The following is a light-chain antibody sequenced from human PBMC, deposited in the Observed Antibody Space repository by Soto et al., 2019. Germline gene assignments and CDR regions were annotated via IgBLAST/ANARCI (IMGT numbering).Light chain of an antibody. J-gene: IGLJ2*01. CDR3: TSYTSLSTVVV. CDR2: EVS. V-gene: IGLV2-14*01. CDR1: SSDVGGFNY. Sequence: QSALTQPASVSGSPGQSITISCTGTSSDVGGFNYVSWYQQHPGKAPKHIIFEVSHRPSGVSNRFSGSKSGNTASLTISGLQDDDEADYYCTSYTSLSTVVVFGGGTKLTVL.